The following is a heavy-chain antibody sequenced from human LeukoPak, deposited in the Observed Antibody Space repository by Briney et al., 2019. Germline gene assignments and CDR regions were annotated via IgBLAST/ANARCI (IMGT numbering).Heavy chain of an antibody. CDR2: IRYDGSNK. J-gene: IGHJ4*02. CDR3: ARDFFAFGGVIALLDY. V-gene: IGHV3-30*02. Sequence: GGSLRLSCSASGFIFSSFGMHWVRQPPGEGLEWVAFIRYDGSNKYHADSVKGRFTISRDNSKNTLYLQMNSLRAEDTAVYYCARDFFAFGGVIALLDYWGQGTLVTVSS. D-gene: IGHD3-16*02. CDR1: GFIFSSFG.